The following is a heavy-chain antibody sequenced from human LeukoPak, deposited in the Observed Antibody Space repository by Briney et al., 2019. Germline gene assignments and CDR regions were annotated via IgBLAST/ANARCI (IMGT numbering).Heavy chain of an antibody. CDR1: GFTFSSYG. CDR2: IRYDGSNK. D-gene: IGHD2-21*02. Sequence: GGSLRLSCAASGFTFSSYGMHWVRQAPGKGLEWVAFIRYDGSNKYYADSVKGRFTISRDNSKNTLYLQMNSLRAEDTAVYYCAKGSEDSRVTAPGGYFDYWGQGTVVTVSS. J-gene: IGHJ4*02. V-gene: IGHV3-30*02. CDR3: AKGSEDSRVTAPGGYFDY.